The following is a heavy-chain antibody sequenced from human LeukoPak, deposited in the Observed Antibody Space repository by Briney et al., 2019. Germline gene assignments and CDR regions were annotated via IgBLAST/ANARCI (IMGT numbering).Heavy chain of an antibody. J-gene: IGHJ4*02. CDR2: INHSGST. CDR1: GGSFSGYY. D-gene: IGHD2-2*01. V-gene: IGHV4-34*01. CDR3: ARGRPPWIVVVPAASYYFDY. Sequence: SETLSLTCAVYGGSFSGYYWSWIRQPPGKGLEWIGEINHSGSTNYNPSLKSRVTISVDTSKNQFSLKLSSVTAADTAVYYYARGRPPWIVVVPAASYYFDYWGQGTLVTVSS.